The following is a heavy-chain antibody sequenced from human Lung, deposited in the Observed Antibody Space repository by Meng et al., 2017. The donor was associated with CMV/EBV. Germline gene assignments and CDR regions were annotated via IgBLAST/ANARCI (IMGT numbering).Heavy chain of an antibody. Sequence: SXTXSLXCSVSGYSIGRGYFWGWIRQPPGKGLEWVGSIYHSGSTYHNPSLKSRVTISADSPRNQFSLKLISVTAADTAAYYCARMGARGGNSLIDYWGQGTXVTGAS. D-gene: IGHD4-23*01. V-gene: IGHV4-38-2*02. J-gene: IGHJ4*02. CDR1: GYSIGRGYF. CDR3: ARMGARGGNSLIDY. CDR2: IYHSGST.